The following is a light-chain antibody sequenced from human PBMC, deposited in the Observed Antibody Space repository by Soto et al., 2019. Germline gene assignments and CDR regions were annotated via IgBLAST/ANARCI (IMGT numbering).Light chain of an antibody. CDR3: QQYHHWPPYT. CDR1: QSVSSH. Sequence: EVVMTQSPATLSVSPGERATLSCRASQSVSSHVAWFQQKASQPPRLVIYAASTSATRIPARFSGGGSGTDFTLTISSLQSEDFAVYYGQQYHHWPPYTVGQGTKLEIK. CDR2: AAS. V-gene: IGKV3-15*01. J-gene: IGKJ2*01.